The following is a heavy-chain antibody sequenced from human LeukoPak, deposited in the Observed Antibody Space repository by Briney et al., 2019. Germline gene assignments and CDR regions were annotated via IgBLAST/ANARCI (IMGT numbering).Heavy chain of an antibody. J-gene: IGHJ4*02. CDR1: GGSFSGYY. V-gene: IGHV4-34*01. Sequence: SQTLSLTCAVYGGSFSGYYWSWIRQPPGKGLEWIGEINHSGSTNYNPSLKSRVTISVDTSKNQFSLKLSSVTAADTAVYYCARSPSDYGSYWGQGTLVTVSS. D-gene: IGHD4-17*01. CDR3: ARSPSDYGSY. CDR2: INHSGST.